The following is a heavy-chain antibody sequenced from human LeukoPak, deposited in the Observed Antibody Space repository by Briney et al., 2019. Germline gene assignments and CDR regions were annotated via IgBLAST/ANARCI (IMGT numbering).Heavy chain of an antibody. V-gene: IGHV1-69*05. CDR2: IIPIFGTA. CDR1: GGTFSSYA. J-gene: IGHJ4*02. D-gene: IGHD2-2*01. Sequence: EASVKVSCKASGGTFSSYAISWVRQAPGQGLEWMGGIIPIFGTANYAQKFQGRVTITTDESTSTAYMELSSLRSEDTAVYYCARGSCSSTSCPLYYFDYWGQGTLVTVSS. CDR3: ARGSCSSTSCPLYYFDY.